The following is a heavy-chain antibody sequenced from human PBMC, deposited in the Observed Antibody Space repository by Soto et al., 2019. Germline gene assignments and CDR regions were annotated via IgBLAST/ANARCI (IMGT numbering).Heavy chain of an antibody. CDR3: ERKIYDSDKGHNLPYYFDS. Sequence: PVESLKISCKVSGYSFAGYVITWVRQKPGKGLEWMGRIDPSDSQTYYSPSFRGHVTISVNKSITTVFLQWSSLRASDTAMYYCERKIYDSDKGHNLPYYFDSWGQGTPVTVSS. V-gene: IGHV5-10-1*01. CDR2: IDPSDSQT. D-gene: IGHD3-22*01. J-gene: IGHJ4*02. CDR1: GYSFAGYV.